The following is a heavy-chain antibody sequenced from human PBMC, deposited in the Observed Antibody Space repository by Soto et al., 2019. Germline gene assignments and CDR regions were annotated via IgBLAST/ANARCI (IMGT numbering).Heavy chain of an antibody. D-gene: IGHD3-16*02. CDR2: MNPNSGNT. CDR1: GYTLTSYD. Sequence: QVQLVQSGAEVKKPGASVKVSGKASGYTLTSYDINWGRQATGQGVEWMGWMNPNSGNTGYAQKFQGRVTMTRNTSISTAYMELSSLRSEDTAVYYCARDYDYIWGSYRTFDYWGQGTLVTVSS. V-gene: IGHV1-8*01. CDR3: ARDYDYIWGSYRTFDY. J-gene: IGHJ4*02.